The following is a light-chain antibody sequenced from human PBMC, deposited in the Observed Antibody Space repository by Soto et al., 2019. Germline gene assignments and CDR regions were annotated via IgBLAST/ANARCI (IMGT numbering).Light chain of an antibody. V-gene: IGKV3-15*01. Sequence: EIVMTQSPATLSVSPGERATLSCRASQSLSNNLAWYQQKPGRAPRLLVYGTSTRATGIPARFSGSGSGTEFTLTISSLQSEDFAVYYCQQYNNWPPYTFGQGTKLEIK. CDR3: QQYNNWPPYT. CDR2: GTS. CDR1: QSLSNN. J-gene: IGKJ2*01.